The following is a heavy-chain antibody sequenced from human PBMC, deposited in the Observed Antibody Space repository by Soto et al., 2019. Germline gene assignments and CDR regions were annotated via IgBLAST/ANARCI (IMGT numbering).Heavy chain of an antibody. CDR2: IYYSGST. J-gene: IGHJ4*02. Sequence: SETLSLTCTVSGGSISSYYWSWIRQPPGKGLEWIGYIYYSGSTNYNPSLKSRVTISVDTSKNQFSLKLSSVTAADTAVYYCARHLDYRDGYNYFDYWGQGTLVTVSS. D-gene: IGHD5-12*01. V-gene: IGHV4-59*08. CDR3: ARHLDYRDGYNYFDY. CDR1: GGSISSYY.